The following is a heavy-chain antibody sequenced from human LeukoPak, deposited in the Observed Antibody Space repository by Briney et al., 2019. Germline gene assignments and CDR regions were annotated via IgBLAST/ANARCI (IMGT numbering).Heavy chain of an antibody. Sequence: GESLKISCKASGYSFTPYWIGWVHQMPGKGLEWVGIIYPRDSDTRYSPSFEGQVTISADKSISTAYLHWSSLKASDTAMYYCARRSGAYDPPDYWGQGTLVTVSS. J-gene: IGHJ4*02. V-gene: IGHV5-51*07. CDR1: GYSFTPYW. CDR2: IYPRDSDT. D-gene: IGHD3-3*01. CDR3: ARRSGAYDPPDY.